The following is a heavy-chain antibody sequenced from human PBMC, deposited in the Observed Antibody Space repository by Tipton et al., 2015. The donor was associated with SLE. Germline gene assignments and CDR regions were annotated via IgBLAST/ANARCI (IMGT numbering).Heavy chain of an antibody. Sequence: TLSLTCTVSGGSISSGDYYWSWIRQPPGKGLEWIGYIYYSGSTYYNPSLKSRVTISVDTSKNQFSLKLSSVTAADTAVYFCARGSDWGWWDHWGQGTLVTVSS. J-gene: IGHJ4*02. CDR1: GGSISSGDYY. CDR2: IYYSGST. D-gene: IGHD7-27*01. V-gene: IGHV4-30-4*01. CDR3: ARGSDWGWWDH.